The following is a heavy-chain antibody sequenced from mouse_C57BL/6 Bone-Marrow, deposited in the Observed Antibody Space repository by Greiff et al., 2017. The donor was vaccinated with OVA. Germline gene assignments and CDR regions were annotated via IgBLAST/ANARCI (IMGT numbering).Heavy chain of an antibody. D-gene: IGHD4-1*01. CDR1: GFNIKDDY. J-gene: IGHJ2*01. Sequence: EVQLQQSGAELVRPGASVKLSCTASGFNIKDDYMQWVKQRPEQGLEWIGWIDPENGDTEYASKFQGKATITADTSSNTAYLQLSSMASEDTAVYYCTKLNGTCFDYWGQGTTLTVSS. CDR3: TKLNGTCFDY. CDR2: IDPENGDT. V-gene: IGHV14-4*01.